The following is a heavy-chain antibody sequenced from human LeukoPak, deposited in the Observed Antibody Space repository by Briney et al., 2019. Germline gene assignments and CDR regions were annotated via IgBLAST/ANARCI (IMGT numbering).Heavy chain of an antibody. Sequence: GGSLRLSCAASGFTFVDYAMHWVRQAQGKGLEWVSLISGDGGSTYYTDSVKGRFTISRDNSKNSLYLQMNSLRTEDTALYYCAKDIFSSGWYNNFDYWGQGTLVTVSS. J-gene: IGHJ4*02. D-gene: IGHD6-19*01. CDR1: GFTFVDYA. V-gene: IGHV3-43*02. CDR3: AKDIFSSGWYNNFDY. CDR2: ISGDGGST.